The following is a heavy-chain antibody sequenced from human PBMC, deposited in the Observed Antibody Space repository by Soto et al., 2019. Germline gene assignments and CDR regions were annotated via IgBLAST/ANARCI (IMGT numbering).Heavy chain of an antibody. Sequence: SVKVSCKASGGTFSSYAISWVRQAPGQGLEWMGGIIPIFGTANYAQKFQGRVTITADESTSTAYMELSSLRSEDTAVYCCANGYYGSGSHYPIYYYYGMDVWGQGTTVTVSS. D-gene: IGHD3-10*01. CDR1: GGTFSSYA. V-gene: IGHV1-69*13. J-gene: IGHJ6*02. CDR2: IIPIFGTA. CDR3: ANGYYGSGSHYPIYYYYGMDV.